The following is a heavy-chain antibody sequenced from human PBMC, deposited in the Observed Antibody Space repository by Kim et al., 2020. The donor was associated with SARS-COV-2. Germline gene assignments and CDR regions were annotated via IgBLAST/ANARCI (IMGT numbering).Heavy chain of an antibody. CDR1: GFTFSRHW. Sequence: GGSLRLSCAASGFTFSRHWMSWVRQAPGKGLEWVANIKPDGTEKNYVDSVSGRFTISRDNAMNSLYVQMNSLRAEDTAVYYCVRDWEDSTTWVFDYWGQGTLVSVSS. J-gene: IGHJ4*02. CDR2: IKPDGTEK. D-gene: IGHD2-2*01. CDR3: VRDWEDSTTWVFDY. V-gene: IGHV3-7*03.